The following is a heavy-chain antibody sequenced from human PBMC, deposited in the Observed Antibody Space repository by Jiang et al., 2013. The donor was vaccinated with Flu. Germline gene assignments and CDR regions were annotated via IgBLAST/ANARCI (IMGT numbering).Heavy chain of an antibody. Sequence: GAEVKKPGESLKISCKASGYGFSSYWIGWVRQMPGKGLEWMGIIYPGDSDTRYSPSFQGQVTISADKSISTAYLQWSSLKASDTAMYYCARRPGVTYGDYDFWGQGTLVTVSS. CDR3: ARRPGVTYGDYDF. J-gene: IGHJ4*02. D-gene: IGHD4-17*01. V-gene: IGHV5-51*01. CDR1: GYGFSSYW. CDR2: IYPGDSDT.